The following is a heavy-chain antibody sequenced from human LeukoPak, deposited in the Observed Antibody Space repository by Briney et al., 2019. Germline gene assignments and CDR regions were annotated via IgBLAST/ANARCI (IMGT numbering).Heavy chain of an antibody. CDR1: GGSVSSGSYY. V-gene: IGHV4-61*01. CDR2: IYYSGRT. D-gene: IGHD3-10*01. Sequence: SETLSLTCTVSGGSVSSGSYYWSWIRQPPGKGLEWIGYIYYSGRTNYNPSLKSRVTISVDTSKNQFSLKLSSVTAADTAVYYCARSTGSQLLWFGEFDYWGQGTLVTVSS. CDR3: ARSTGSQLLWFGEFDY. J-gene: IGHJ4*02.